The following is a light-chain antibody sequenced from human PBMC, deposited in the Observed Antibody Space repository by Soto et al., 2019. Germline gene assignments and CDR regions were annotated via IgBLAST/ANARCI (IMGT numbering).Light chain of an antibody. J-gene: IGKJ2*01. Sequence: MTQSPSTLSASVGDRVTITCRASQSISSNLAWYRQKPGQAPRLLIYGASTRATGIPAGFSGSGSGTEFTLTISSLQSEDFAVYYCQQYNNWPPRYTFGQGTKLEI. V-gene: IGKV3-15*01. CDR2: GAS. CDR1: QSISSN. CDR3: QQYNNWPPRYT.